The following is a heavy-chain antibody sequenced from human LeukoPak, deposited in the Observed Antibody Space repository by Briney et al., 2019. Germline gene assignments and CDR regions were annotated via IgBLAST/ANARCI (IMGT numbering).Heavy chain of an antibody. D-gene: IGHD3-10*01. CDR2: IKQDGSEK. CDR3: TKLAKYFYGSETYYSFEH. CDR1: GFTFSSYW. Sequence: HTGGSLRLSCAASGFTFSSYWMSWVRQAPGKGLEWVANIKQDGSEKYYVDSVKGRFTISRDNARNSLYLQMNSLRVEDTAVYYCTKLAKYFYGSETYYSFEHWGQGTPVTASS. V-gene: IGHV3-7*01. J-gene: IGHJ4*02.